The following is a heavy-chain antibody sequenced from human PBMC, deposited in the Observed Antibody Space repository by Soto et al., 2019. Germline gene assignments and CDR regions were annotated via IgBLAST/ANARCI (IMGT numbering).Heavy chain of an antibody. V-gene: IGHV3-33*01. J-gene: IGHJ3*02. CDR2: IWYDGSNK. CDR3: ARLNGATNAFDI. CDR1: GFTFSSYG. D-gene: IGHD1-26*01. Sequence: GGSLRLSCAASGFTFSSYGMHWVRQAPGKGLEWVAVIWYDGSNKYYADSVKGRFTISRDNSKNTLYLQMKSLRAEDTAVYYCARLNGATNAFDIWGQGTMVTVSS.